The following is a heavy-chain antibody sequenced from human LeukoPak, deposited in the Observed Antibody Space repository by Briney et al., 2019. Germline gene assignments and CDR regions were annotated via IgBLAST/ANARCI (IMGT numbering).Heavy chain of an antibody. CDR3: ERRGCSSTSCGD. CDR2: INQDGSEK. V-gene: IGHV3-7*01. D-gene: IGHD2-2*01. Sequence: PGRSLRLSCAASGFTFSSYWMSWVRQAPGKGLEWVANINQDGSEKYYVDSVRGRFTISRDNARNSVYLQMNSLGAEDTAVYYCERRGCSSTSCGDWGQGTLVTVSS. CDR1: GFTFSSYW. J-gene: IGHJ4*02.